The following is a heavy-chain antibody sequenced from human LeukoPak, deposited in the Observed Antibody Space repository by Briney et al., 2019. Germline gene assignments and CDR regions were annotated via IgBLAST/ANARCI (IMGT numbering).Heavy chain of an antibody. CDR3: AKGRYFDQLDY. CDR1: GFTFDDYA. CDR2: ISWNSGSI. D-gene: IGHD3-9*01. Sequence: GGSLRLSCAASGFTFDDYAMHWVRQAPGKGLEWVSGISWNSGSIGYADSVKGRFTISRDNAKNSLYLQMNSLRAEDTALYYCAKGRYFDQLDYWGQGTLVTVSS. J-gene: IGHJ4*02. V-gene: IGHV3-9*01.